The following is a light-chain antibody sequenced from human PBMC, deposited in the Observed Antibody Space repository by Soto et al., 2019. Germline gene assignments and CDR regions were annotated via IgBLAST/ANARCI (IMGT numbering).Light chain of an antibody. J-gene: IGKJ3*01. CDR3: MQGVQTPFT. Sequence: DLVMTQSPLSLPVTPGEPASISCRSSQSLLFSNRYNYLDWYLQKPGQSPQLLIYLGSNRASGVPDRFSGSGSGTDFTLKISRVEAEDVGVYYCMQGVQTPFTFGPGTKVDIK. CDR1: QSLLFSNRYNY. V-gene: IGKV2-28*01. CDR2: LGS.